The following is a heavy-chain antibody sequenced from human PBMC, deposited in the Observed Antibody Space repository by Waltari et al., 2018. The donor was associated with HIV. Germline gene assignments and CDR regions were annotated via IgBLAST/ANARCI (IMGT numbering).Heavy chain of an antibody. V-gene: IGHV3-9*01. D-gene: IGHD3-10*02. Sequence: EGQLVESGGDLVQPGGSLRLSCVASGFKFDYYAMHWVRQAPGKGLEWVSGISWRSGNIAYADSVRGRFTISRDNAKKSLYLRMNSLRAEDTALYYCARGPMYKWFDPWGQGTLVTVSS. CDR1: GFKFDYYA. CDR3: ARGPMYKWFDP. CDR2: ISWRSGNI. J-gene: IGHJ5*02.